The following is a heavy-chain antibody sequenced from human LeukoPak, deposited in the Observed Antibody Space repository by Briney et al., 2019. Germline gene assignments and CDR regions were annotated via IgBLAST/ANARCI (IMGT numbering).Heavy chain of an antibody. V-gene: IGHV4-34*01. J-gene: IGHJ4*02. D-gene: IGHD3-22*01. CDR2: INHSGST. CDR1: GGSFSGYY. Sequence: SEPLSLTCAVYGGSFSGYYWSWIRQPPGKGLEWIGEINHSGSTNYNPSLKSRVTISVDTSKNQFSLKLSSVTAADTAVYYCARRVLRYYYDSSGYYHYWGQGTLVTVSS. CDR3: ARRVLRYYYDSSGYYHY.